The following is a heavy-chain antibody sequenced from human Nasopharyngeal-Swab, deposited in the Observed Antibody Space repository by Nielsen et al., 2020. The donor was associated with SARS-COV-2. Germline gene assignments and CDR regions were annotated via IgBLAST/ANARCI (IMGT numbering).Heavy chain of an antibody. CDR2: ISYDGSNK. J-gene: IGHJ6*02. D-gene: IGHD6-13*01. CDR3: AKDRGSSGYYYGMDV. Sequence: VRQAPGKGLEWVAVISYDGSNKYYADSVKGRFTISRDNSKNTLYLQVNSLRAEDTAVYYCAKDRGSSGYYYGMDVWGQGTTVTVSS. V-gene: IGHV3-30*18.